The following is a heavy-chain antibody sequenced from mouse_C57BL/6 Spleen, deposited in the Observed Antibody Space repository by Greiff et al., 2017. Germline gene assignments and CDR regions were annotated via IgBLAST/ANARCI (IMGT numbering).Heavy chain of an antibody. J-gene: IGHJ3*01. CDR1: GYAFSSSW. CDR3: ARDYGSPAWFAY. D-gene: IGHD1-1*01. V-gene: IGHV1-82*01. CDR2: IYPGDGDT. Sequence: VKLVESGPELVKPGASVKISCKASGYAFSSSWMNWVKQRPGKGLEWIGRIYPGDGDTNYNGKFKGKATLTADKSSSTAYMQLSSLTSEDSAVYFCARDYGSPAWFAYWGQGTLVTVSA.